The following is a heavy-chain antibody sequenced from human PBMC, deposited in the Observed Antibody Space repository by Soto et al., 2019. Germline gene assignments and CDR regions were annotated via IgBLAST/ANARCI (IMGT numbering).Heavy chain of an antibody. Sequence: QVQLVQSGAEVKKPGASVKVSCKASGYTFTTYYVHWVRQAPGQGLQWMGIRNPGGGSTGYEQKFQGRVTMTRDTSTSTVYMELSSLRSEDTAVYYCARGRPFSSKKWLAYGMDVWGQGTTVTVSS. D-gene: IGHD6-19*01. CDR3: ARGRPFSSKKWLAYGMDV. CDR2: RNPGGGST. J-gene: IGHJ6*02. CDR1: GYTFTTYY. V-gene: IGHV1-46*01.